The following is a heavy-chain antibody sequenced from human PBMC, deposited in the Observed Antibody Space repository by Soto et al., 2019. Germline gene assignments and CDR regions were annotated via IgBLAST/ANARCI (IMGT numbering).Heavy chain of an antibody. CDR1: GGSISNNDYY. D-gene: IGHD3-22*01. CDR2: VYYSGST. J-gene: IGHJ2*01. Sequence: QLQESGPGLVKPSQTLSLTCTVSGGSISNNDYYWNWIRQTPGKGLEWIGYVYYSGSTYYIPSLESRLSMSIDKSKNQFSLRLNSVIAADAAIYYCARMSYYYDKWYFDLWGRGTLVAVSS. CDR3: ARMSYYYDKWYFDL. V-gene: IGHV4-30-4*01.